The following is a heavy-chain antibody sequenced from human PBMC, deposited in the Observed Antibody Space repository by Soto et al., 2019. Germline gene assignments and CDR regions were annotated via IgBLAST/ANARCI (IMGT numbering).Heavy chain of an antibody. CDR2: INPSGGST. D-gene: IGHD3-9*01. Sequence: ASVKVSCQASGYTFTSYYMHWVRQAPGQGLEWMGIINPSGGSTSYAQKFQGRVTMTRDTSTSTVYMELSSLRSEDTAVYYCARVDYDILTGYYGDPHPYYFDYWGQGTLVTVSS. CDR3: ARVDYDILTGYYGDPHPYYFDY. V-gene: IGHV1-46*01. J-gene: IGHJ4*02. CDR1: GYTFTSYY.